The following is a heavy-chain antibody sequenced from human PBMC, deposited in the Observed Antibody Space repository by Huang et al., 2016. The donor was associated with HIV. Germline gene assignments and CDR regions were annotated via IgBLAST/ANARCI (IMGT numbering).Heavy chain of an antibody. CDR1: GGSIRSDNYY. V-gene: IGHV4-39*01. CDR2: IYYSGST. D-gene: IGHD3-10*01. CDR3: ARRPGSITMIRGVITDPY. Sequence: QLQLQESGPGLVKPSETLSLTCTVSGGSIRSDNYYWGWIRQPPGKGLEWIGSIYYSGSTYYNPSLKSRVTITGDTSKNQFSLKMRSVTAADTAVYYCARRPGSITMIRGVITDPYWGQGTLVTVSS. J-gene: IGHJ4*02.